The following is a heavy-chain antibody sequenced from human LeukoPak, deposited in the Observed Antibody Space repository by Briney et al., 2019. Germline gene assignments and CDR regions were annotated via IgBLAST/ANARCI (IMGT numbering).Heavy chain of an antibody. J-gene: IGHJ4*02. Sequence: ASVKVSCKASGYTFTGYYMHWVRQAPGQGLEWMGRINPNRGGTNYAQKFQGRVTMTRDTSISTAYMELSRLRSDDTAVYYCARGKKDSSSGVLGYWGQGTLVTVSS. CDR3: ARGKKDSSSGVLGY. CDR1: GYTFTGYY. V-gene: IGHV1-2*06. CDR2: INPNRGGT. D-gene: IGHD6-6*01.